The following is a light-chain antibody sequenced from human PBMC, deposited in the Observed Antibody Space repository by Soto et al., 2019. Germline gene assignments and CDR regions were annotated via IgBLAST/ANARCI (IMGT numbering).Light chain of an antibody. J-gene: IGKJ4*01. CDR3: QQSYSTPLT. Sequence: DIQMTQSPYYLSASVGDRVTITCRASQSISSYLNWYQQKPGKAPKLLIYAASSLQSGVPSRFSGSGSGTDFTLTISSLQPEDFATYYCQQSYSTPLTFGGGNKVEIK. V-gene: IGKV1-39*01. CDR2: AAS. CDR1: QSISSY.